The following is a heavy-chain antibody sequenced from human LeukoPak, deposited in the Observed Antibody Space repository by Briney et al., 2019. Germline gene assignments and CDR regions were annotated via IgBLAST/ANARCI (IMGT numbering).Heavy chain of an antibody. CDR1: GFTFSSYA. CDR3: ARLLWDDDSSGYP. V-gene: IGHV3-23*01. Sequence: GGSLRLSCAASGFTFSSYAMSWARQAPGKGLEWVSAISGSGGSTYYADSVKGRFTISRDNSKNTLYLQMNSLRAEDTAVYYCARLLWDDDSSGYPWGQGTLVTVSS. D-gene: IGHD3-22*01. CDR2: ISGSGGST. J-gene: IGHJ5*02.